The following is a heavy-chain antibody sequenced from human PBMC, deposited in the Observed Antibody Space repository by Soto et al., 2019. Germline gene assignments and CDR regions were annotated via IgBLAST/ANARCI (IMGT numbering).Heavy chain of an antibody. CDR1: GFTFSSYG. Sequence: QVQLVESGGGVVQPGRSLRLSCAASGFTFSSYGMHWVRQAPGKGLEWVAVISYDGSNKYYADSVKGRFTISRDNSKNTLYLQINSLRAEDTAVYYCAKEMRGDYFDYWGQGTLVTVSS. CDR3: AKEMRGDYFDY. D-gene: IGHD3-16*01. J-gene: IGHJ4*02. V-gene: IGHV3-30*18. CDR2: ISYDGSNK.